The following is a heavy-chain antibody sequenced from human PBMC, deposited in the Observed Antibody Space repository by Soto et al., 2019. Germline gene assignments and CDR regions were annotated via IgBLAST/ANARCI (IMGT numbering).Heavy chain of an antibody. Sequence: QVQLVQSGAEVKKPGSSVKVSCKASGGTFSSYAISWLRQAPGQGLEWMGGIIPIFGTANYAQKCQGRVTITADESTSTAYMEQNSLRSEDTGVYYCAGGLVVPAAMGGEEYYYGMDVWGQGTTVTVSS. CDR1: GGTFSSYA. V-gene: IGHV1-69*01. J-gene: IGHJ6*02. CDR3: AGGLVVPAAMGGEEYYYGMDV. D-gene: IGHD2-2*01. CDR2: IIPIFGTA.